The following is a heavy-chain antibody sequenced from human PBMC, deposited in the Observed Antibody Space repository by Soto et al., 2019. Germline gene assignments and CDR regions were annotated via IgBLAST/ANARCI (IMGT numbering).Heavy chain of an antibody. J-gene: IGHJ3*02. Sequence: GASVKVSCKASGYTFITYIIHWVRQAPGQRLEWMGWINSGNGNTKYSQKFQGRVTITRDTSASTAYMELSSLRSEDTAVYYCARAEYSGYYAFDIWGQGTMVTVSS. CDR2: INSGNGNT. CDR1: GYTFITYI. V-gene: IGHV1-3*01. D-gene: IGHD6-25*01. CDR3: ARAEYSGYYAFDI.